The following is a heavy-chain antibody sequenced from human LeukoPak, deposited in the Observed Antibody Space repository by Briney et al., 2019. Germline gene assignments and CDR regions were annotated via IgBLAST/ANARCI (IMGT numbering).Heavy chain of an antibody. CDR1: GFTFSSYW. J-gene: IGHJ4*02. V-gene: IGHV3-7*01. CDR3: ARGRGDYYDSSGYSRLRYYFDY. CDR2: IEQGGSEK. D-gene: IGHD3-22*01. Sequence: GGSLRLSCAASGFTFSSYWMSWVRQAPGKGLEWVANIEQGGSEKYYVDSVKGRFTISRDNAKNSLYLQMNSLRAEDTAVYYCARGRGDYYDSSGYSRLRYYFDYWGQGTLVTVSS.